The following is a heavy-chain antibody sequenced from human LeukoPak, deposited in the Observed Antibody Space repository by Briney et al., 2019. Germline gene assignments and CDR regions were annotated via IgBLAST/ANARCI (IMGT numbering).Heavy chain of an antibody. V-gene: IGHV4-59*01. J-gene: IGHJ5*02. CDR1: GGSISSYY. CDR3: ARAPYYYGSGSYLGLWSDP. CDR2: IYYSGST. Sequence: PSETLSLTCTVPGGSISSYYWSWIRQPPGKGLEWIGYIYYSGSTNYNPSLKSRVTISVDTSKNQFSLKLSSVTAAVTAVYYCARAPYYYGSGSYLGLWSDPWGQGTLVTVSS. D-gene: IGHD3-10*01.